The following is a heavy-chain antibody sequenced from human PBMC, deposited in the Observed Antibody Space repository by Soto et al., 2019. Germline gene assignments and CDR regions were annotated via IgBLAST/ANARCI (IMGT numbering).Heavy chain of an antibody. V-gene: IGHV3-48*01. CDR2: ISDSSSTI. CDR1: GFTFSTYN. D-gene: IGHD3-22*01. CDR3: ARDAYPYYDDSSGYHFDY. Sequence: GGSLRLSCAASGFTFSTYNMNWVRQAPGKGLEWVSYISDSSSTIHYADSVKGRFTISRDNAKNSLYLQMNSLRAEDTAVYYCARDAYPYYDDSSGYHFDYWGQGALVTVSS. J-gene: IGHJ4*02.